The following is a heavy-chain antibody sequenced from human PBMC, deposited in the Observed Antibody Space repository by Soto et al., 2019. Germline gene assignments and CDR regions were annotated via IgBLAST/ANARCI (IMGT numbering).Heavy chain of an antibody. CDR3: ARDGNYYDSSGYYYP. Sequence: GGSLRLSCAASGFTFSSYSMNWVRQAPGKGLEWVSYISSSSSTIYYADSVKGRFTISRDNAKNSLYLQMNSLRAEDTAVYYCARDGNYYDSSGYYYPWGQGTLVTVSS. D-gene: IGHD3-22*01. V-gene: IGHV3-48*01. J-gene: IGHJ4*02. CDR2: ISSSSSTI. CDR1: GFTFSSYS.